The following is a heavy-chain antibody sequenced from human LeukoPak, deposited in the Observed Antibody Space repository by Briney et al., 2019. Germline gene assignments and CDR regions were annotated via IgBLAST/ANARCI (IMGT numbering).Heavy chain of an antibody. J-gene: IGHJ5*02. V-gene: IGHV1-2*02. CDR1: GYTFTGYY. Sequence: ASVKVSCKASGYTFTGYYMHWVRQAPGQGLEWMGWINPNSGGTNYAQKFQGRVTMTRDTSISTAHMELSRLRSDDTAVYYCARRAKGSIAAAAHYNWFDPWGQGTLVTVSS. CDR2: INPNSGGT. D-gene: IGHD6-13*01. CDR3: ARRAKGSIAAAAHYNWFDP.